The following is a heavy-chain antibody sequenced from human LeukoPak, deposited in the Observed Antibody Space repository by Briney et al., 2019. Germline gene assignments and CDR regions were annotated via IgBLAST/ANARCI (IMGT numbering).Heavy chain of an antibody. CDR1: GGSFSGYY. V-gene: IGHV4-34*01. Sequence: SETLSLTCAVYGGSFSGYYWSWIRQPPGKGLEWIGEIDHSGSTNYNPSLKSRVTISLDTSRNQFSLKLNSVTAGDTAVYYCAKSNGYGLVDIWGQGTMVTVSS. CDR2: IDHSGST. CDR3: AKSNGYGLVDI. D-gene: IGHD3-10*01. J-gene: IGHJ3*02.